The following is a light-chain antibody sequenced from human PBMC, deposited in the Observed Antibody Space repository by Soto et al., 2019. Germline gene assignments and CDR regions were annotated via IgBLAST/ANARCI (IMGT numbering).Light chain of an antibody. J-gene: IGKJ2*03. V-gene: IGKV1-5*03. Sequence: DIQMTQSPSTLSASVGDRVTITCRASQSVSTWLAWYQQKPGEAPKLLIYKAPSLESGVPSRFSASESGTEFTLTISSLQPDDFATFYCQQYNSYSRSFGQGAKVDIK. CDR3: QQYNSYSRS. CDR2: KAP. CDR1: QSVSTW.